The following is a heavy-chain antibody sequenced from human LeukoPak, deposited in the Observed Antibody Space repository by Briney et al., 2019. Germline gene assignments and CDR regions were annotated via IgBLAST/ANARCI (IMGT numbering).Heavy chain of an antibody. CDR2: ISSSSNNI. CDR3: ARDGIVGATRSNFDY. J-gene: IGHJ4*02. Sequence: GGSLRLSCAASGFTFSYYTINWVRQAPGKGLEWVSLISSSSNNIYYADSVKGRFTVSRDNAKNSLYLQMNSLRVEDTAVYYCARDGIVGATRSNFDYWGQGTLVTVPP. CDR1: GFTFSYYT. V-gene: IGHV3-21*01. D-gene: IGHD1-26*01.